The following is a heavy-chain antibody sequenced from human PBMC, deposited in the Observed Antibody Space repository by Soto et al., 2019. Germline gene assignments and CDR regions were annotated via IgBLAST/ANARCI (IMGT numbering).Heavy chain of an antibody. CDR1: GFSFSTSAVG. D-gene: IGHD2-8*01. Sequence: QITLTESGPTLVQPTQTLTLTCTFSGFSFSTSAVGVGWIRQPPGKALEWLALIYWDDDKRYSPFVRSTPTIPTDAYTNQVVPTMTVTDPVDTGTYYCAFFYWAASCTRYDFEYWGQGTLVTVSS. CDR3: AFFYWAASCTRYDFEY. J-gene: IGHJ4*02. V-gene: IGHV2-5*02. CDR2: IYWDDDK.